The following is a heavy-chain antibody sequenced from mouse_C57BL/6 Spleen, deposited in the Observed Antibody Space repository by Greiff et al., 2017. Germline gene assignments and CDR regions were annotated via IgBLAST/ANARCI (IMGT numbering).Heavy chain of an antibody. D-gene: IGHD2-1*01. CDR3: TRVPYGNYFDY. J-gene: IGHJ2*01. V-gene: IGHV5-9-1*02. CDR1: GFTFSSYA. CDR2: ISSGGDYI. Sequence: EVKVVESGEGLVKPGGSLKLSCAASGFTFSSYAMSWVRQTPEKRLEWVAYISSGGDYIYYADTVKGRFTISRDNARNTLYLQMSSLKSEDTAMYYCTRVPYGNYFDYWGQGTTLTVSS.